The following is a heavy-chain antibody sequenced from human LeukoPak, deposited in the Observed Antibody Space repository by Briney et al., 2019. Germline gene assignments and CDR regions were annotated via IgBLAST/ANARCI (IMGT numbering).Heavy chain of an antibody. Sequence: ASVKVSCKASGYTFTGYYMHWVRQAPGQGLEWMGWINPNSGGTNYALKFQVRVTMTRDTSISTAYMELSSLRSDDTAVYYCARVRGRGYGNNWDAFYIWGQGTMVTVSS. CDR1: GYTFTGYY. J-gene: IGHJ3*02. D-gene: IGHD4-23*01. V-gene: IGHV1-2*02. CDR3: ARVRGRGYGNNWDAFYI. CDR2: INPNSGGT.